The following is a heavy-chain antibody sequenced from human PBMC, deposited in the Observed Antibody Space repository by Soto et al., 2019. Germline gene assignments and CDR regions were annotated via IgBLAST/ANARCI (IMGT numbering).Heavy chain of an antibody. J-gene: IGHJ2*01. CDR3: AREIIPLTTDWYFDL. CDR1: GGSISGGGYY. V-gene: IGHV4-30-4*01. Sequence: QVQLQESGPGLVKPSETLSLTCTVSGGSISGGGYYWSWIRQPPGKGLEWIGYTYDSGSAYYNPSLKSRISISVDKSKNQFSLRLTSVTAADTAVYYCAREIIPLTTDWYFDLWGRGTLVPVSS. D-gene: IGHD4-17*01. CDR2: TYDSGSA.